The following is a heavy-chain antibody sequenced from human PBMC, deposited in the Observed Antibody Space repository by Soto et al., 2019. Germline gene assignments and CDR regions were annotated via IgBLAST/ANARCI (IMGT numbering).Heavy chain of an antibody. CDR3: ASSLAAAGPYYFDY. Sequence: VKVSCKASGGTFSSYAISWVRQAPGQGLEWMGGIIPIFGTANYAQKFQGRVTITADESTSTAHMELSSLRSEDTAVYYCASSLAAAGPYYFDYWGQGTLVTVSS. D-gene: IGHD6-13*01. J-gene: IGHJ4*02. CDR1: GGTFSSYA. CDR2: IIPIFGTA. V-gene: IGHV1-69*13.